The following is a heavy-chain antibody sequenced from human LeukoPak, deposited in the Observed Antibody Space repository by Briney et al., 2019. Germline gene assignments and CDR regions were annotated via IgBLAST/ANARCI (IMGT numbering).Heavy chain of an antibody. Sequence: SETLSLTCAVSGGSISSGNWWSWVRQPPGEGLEWIGEIYHHGSTNFNPSLASRVTITVDKSKNQFSLNLTSVTAADTAVYYCAKKTTAFDAFDMWGQGTMVTVSS. CDR1: GGSISSGNW. CDR2: IYHHGST. CDR3: AKKTTAFDAFDM. D-gene: IGHD4-17*01. V-gene: IGHV4-4*02. J-gene: IGHJ3*02.